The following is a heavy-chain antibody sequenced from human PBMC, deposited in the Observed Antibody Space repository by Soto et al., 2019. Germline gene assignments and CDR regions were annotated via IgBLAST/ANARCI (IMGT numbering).Heavy chain of an antibody. V-gene: IGHV4-38-2*02. Sequence: SETLSLTCTVSGYSISSGSYWGWIRQPPGKGPEWIASIYHGGTTFYNPSLKSRVTVSVDKSDNQFSLKLRSVTAADTAVYYCAKAHAMVVAGSTFDYWGHGTLVTVSS. D-gene: IGHD6-19*01. CDR2: IYHGGTT. CDR3: AKAHAMVVAGSTFDY. CDR1: GYSISSGSY. J-gene: IGHJ4*01.